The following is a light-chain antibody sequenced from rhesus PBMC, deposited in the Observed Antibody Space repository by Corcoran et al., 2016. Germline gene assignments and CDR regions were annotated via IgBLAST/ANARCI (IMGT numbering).Light chain of an antibody. CDR1: QRLLYGSHNKNY. CDR2: WAS. J-gene: IGKJ4*01. CDR3: QQYYSITLT. V-gene: IGKV4-1*01. Sequence: DIVITQSPESLAVSLGERVTINCKSSQRLLYGSHNKNYLAWYPQNPGRAPKLLIYWASTRESGVPSRLSGSGAGTDLTLTIRGLQAEDVAVDDCQQYYSITLTFGGGTKVDIK.